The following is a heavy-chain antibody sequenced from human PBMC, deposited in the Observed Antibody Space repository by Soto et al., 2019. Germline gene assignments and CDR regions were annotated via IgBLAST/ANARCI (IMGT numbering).Heavy chain of an antibody. CDR3: ARHLTYCSAGSCYSDFPYYGMDG. CDR1: GGSISSVSYY. CDR2: IFYSGST. J-gene: IGHJ6*02. Sequence: SDTLSLTCTVSGGSISSVSYYWGWIRQPPGRGLEWIGSIFYSGSTYYNPSLKSRVTISVDTSKNQFSLKLSSVTAADTAVYYCARHLTYCSAGSCYSDFPYYGMDGWGQGTTVTVSS. V-gene: IGHV4-39*01. D-gene: IGHD2-15*01.